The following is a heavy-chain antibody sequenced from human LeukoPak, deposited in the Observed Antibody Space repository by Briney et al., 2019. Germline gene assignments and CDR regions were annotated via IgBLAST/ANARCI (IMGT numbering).Heavy chain of an antibody. V-gene: IGHV5-51*01. CDR1: GYSFTNYW. J-gene: IGHJ4*02. D-gene: IGHD1-26*01. CDR3: ARRRDLYSGSYYPFDY. Sequence: GESLKISCKGSGYSFTNYWMGWVRQMPGKGLKWMGIIYPGDSDARYSPSFQGQVTISADKSISTAYLQWSSLKASDTAMYYCARRRDLYSGSYYPFDYWGQGTLVTVSS. CDR2: IYPGDSDA.